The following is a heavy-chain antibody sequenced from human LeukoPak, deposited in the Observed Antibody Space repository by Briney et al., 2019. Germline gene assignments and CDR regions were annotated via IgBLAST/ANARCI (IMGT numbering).Heavy chain of an antibody. J-gene: IGHJ4*02. Sequence: PSETLSLTCAVSGGSISSGGYSWSWIRQPPGKGLEWIGYIYHSGSTYYNPSLKSRVTISVDRSKNQFSLKLSSVTAADTAVYYCARSPLVNSSGWYGNYFDYWGQGTLVTVSS. CDR1: GGSISSGGYS. D-gene: IGHD6-19*01. V-gene: IGHV4-30-2*01. CDR2: IYHSGST. CDR3: ARSPLVNSSGWYGNYFDY.